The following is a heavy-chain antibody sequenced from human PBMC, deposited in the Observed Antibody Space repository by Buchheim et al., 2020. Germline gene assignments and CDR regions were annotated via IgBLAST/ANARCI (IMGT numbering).Heavy chain of an antibody. J-gene: IGHJ4*02. D-gene: IGHD2-8*01. CDR2: LSRTGSST. CDR1: EFTFSSYA. CDR3: VRQCCFNGVCYSFSDY. Sequence: EVQLLESGGNLVQPGGSLRLSCAASEFTFSSYAMSWVRQAPGKGLEWVSSLSRTGSSTYYAVSVKGRFTFSRDNSKNTMYLQMNSLRAEDTAVYYCVRQCCFNGVCYSFSDYWGQGTL. V-gene: IGHV3-23*01.